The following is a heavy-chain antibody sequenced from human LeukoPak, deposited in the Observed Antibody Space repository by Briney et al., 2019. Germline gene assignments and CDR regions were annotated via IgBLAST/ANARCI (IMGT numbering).Heavy chain of an antibody. V-gene: IGHV4-39*07. CDR1: GGSISSSSYY. D-gene: IGHD6-13*01. CDR2: INHSGST. CDR3: ARGRGRSSRNNWFDP. J-gene: IGHJ5*02. Sequence: SETLSLTCTVSGGSISSSSYYWGWIRQPPGKGLEWIGEINHSGSTNYNPSLKSRVTISVDTSKNQFSLKLSSVTAADTAVYYCARGRGRSSRNNWFDPWGQGTLVTVSS.